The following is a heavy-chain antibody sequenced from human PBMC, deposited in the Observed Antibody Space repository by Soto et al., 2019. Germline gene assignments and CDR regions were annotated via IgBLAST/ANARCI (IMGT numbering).Heavy chain of an antibody. CDR3: TREGAYTSPPYYYFYAMDV. Sequence: SLRLSCKGSGFTFRDYAISWVRQAPGKGLQWVGFMRAKAFGGTTEYATFVKGRFTISRDDSKSVAYLQMNSLETEDTAVYYCTREGAYTSPPYYYFYAMDVWGQGTRVTAPQ. D-gene: IGHD2-2*01. J-gene: IGHJ6*01. CDR1: GFTFRDYA. CDR2: MRAKAFGGTT. V-gene: IGHV3-49*04.